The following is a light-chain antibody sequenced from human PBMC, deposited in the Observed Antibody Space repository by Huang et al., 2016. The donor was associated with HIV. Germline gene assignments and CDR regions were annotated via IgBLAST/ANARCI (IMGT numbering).Light chain of an antibody. CDR2: SAS. J-gene: IGKJ2*01. CDR1: QGVSNW. V-gene: IGKV1D-12*01. CDR3: QQSSSFPPT. Sequence: DIQMTQSPSSVSASVGDRVTITCRASQGVSNWLAWYQQRPGKAPNLLIYSASSLQGGSPSSCGGSGSGTEFTLPIPGLQPEDFATYYCQQSSSFPPTFGQGTRLEIK.